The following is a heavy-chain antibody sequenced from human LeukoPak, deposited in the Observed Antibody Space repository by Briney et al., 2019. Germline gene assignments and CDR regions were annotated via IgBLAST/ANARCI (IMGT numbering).Heavy chain of an antibody. CDR2: ISWNSGSI. CDR1: GFTFDDYA. D-gene: IGHD5-24*01. V-gene: IGHV3-9*01. Sequence: PGRSLRLSCAASGFTFDDYAMHWVRQAPGKGLEWVSGISWNSGSIGYADSVKGRFTISRDNAKNSLYLQMNSLRAEDTALYYCAKDIEGSATRGYFDYWGQGTLVTVSS. CDR3: AKDIEGSATRGYFDY. J-gene: IGHJ4*02.